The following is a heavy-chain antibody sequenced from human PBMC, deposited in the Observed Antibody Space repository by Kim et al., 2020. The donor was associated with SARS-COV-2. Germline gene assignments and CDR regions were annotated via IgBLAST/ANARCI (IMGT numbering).Heavy chain of an antibody. CDR3: ARDWEQAWGPAAIEGADY. D-gene: IGHD2-2*01. CDR1: GFTFSSYA. Sequence: GGSLRLSCAASGFTFSSYAMHWVRQAPGKGLEWVAVISYDGSNKYYADSVKGRFTISRDNSKNTLYLQMNSLRAEDTAVYYCARDWEQAWGPAAIEGADYWGQGTLVTVSS. CDR2: ISYDGSNK. V-gene: IGHV3-30-3*01. J-gene: IGHJ4*02.